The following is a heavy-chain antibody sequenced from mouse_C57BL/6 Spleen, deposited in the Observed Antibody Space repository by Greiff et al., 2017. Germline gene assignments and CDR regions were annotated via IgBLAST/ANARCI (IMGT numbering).Heavy chain of an antibody. D-gene: IGHD2-4*01. Sequence: VQLQQSVAELVRPGASVKLSCPASGFHIKDYYMHWVKPRPEQGLEWIGRIDPADGDTEYAPKVQGKATMTADTSSNTAYLQLSSLTSEDTAVYYCTTSEGYYYDSDGTWCAYWGQGTLVTVSA. CDR3: TTSEGYYYDSDGTWCAY. J-gene: IGHJ3*01. CDR1: GFHIKDYY. V-gene: IGHV14-1*01. CDR2: IDPADGDT.